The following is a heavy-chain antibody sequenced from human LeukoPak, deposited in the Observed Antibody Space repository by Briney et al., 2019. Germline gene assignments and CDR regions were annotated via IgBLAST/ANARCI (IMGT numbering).Heavy chain of an antibody. CDR1: GYTFTGYY. J-gene: IGHJ4*02. CDR2: INPNSGGT. D-gene: IGHD6-25*01. Sequence: ASVKVSCKASGYTFTGYYMHWVRQAPGQGLEWMGWINPNSGGTNYAQKFQGRVTMTRDTSISTAYMELNNLSSDDTAIYYCARDQDSSDYDYWGQGTLVTVSS. V-gene: IGHV1-2*02. CDR3: ARDQDSSDYDY.